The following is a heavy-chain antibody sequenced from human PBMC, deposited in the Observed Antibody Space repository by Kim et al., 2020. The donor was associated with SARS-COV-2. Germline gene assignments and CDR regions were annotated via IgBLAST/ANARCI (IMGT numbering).Heavy chain of an antibody. Sequence: GGSLRLSCAASGFTFSNAWMSWVRQAPGKGLEWVGRIKSKTDGGTTDYAAPVKGRFTISRDDSKNTLYLQMNSLKTEDTAVYYCTTDINSPFTRLVTTVTTDYGMDVWGQGTTVTVSS. CDR1: GFTFSNAW. J-gene: IGHJ6*02. CDR3: TTDINSPFTRLVTTVTTDYGMDV. D-gene: IGHD4-4*01. CDR2: IKSKTDGGTT. V-gene: IGHV3-15*01.